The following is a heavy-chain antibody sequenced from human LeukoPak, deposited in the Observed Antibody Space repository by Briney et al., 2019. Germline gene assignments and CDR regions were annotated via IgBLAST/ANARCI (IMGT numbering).Heavy chain of an antibody. V-gene: IGHV1-2*02. CDR2: INPNSGGT. CDR3: ARDRPPRTTTYYYDSSGYYYHSD. Sequence: SVKVSCKASGYTFTGHYMHWVRQAPGQGLEWMGWINPNSGGTNYAQKFQGRVTMTRDTSISTAYMELSSLRSDDTAVYYCARDRPPRTTTYYYDSSGYYYHSDWGQGTLVTVSS. J-gene: IGHJ4*02. D-gene: IGHD3-22*01. CDR1: GYTFTGHY.